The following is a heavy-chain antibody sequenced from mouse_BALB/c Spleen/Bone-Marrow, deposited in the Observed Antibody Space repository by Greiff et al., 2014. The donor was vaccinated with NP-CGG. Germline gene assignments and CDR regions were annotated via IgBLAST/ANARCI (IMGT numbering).Heavy chain of an antibody. V-gene: IGHV1S29*02. D-gene: IGHD2-14*01. CDR2: IYPYNGGT. CDR3: ARERYGDAMDY. J-gene: IGHJ4*01. Sequence: EVQLQQSGPELVKPGASVKISCKTSGYTFTDYNMHWVKQSHGKSLEWTGYIYPYNGGTAYNQKFKSKATLTVDNSSSTAYMELRSLTSEDSAVYYRARERYGDAMDYWGQGTSVTVSS. CDR1: GYTFTDYN.